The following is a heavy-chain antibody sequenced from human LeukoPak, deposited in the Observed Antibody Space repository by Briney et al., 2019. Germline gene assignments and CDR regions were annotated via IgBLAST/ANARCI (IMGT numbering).Heavy chain of an antibody. Sequence: PGGSLRLSCAGSGFTFSIHAMSWVRQAPGKGLEGVSPIGGGDTYYADSVKGRFTISRDDSQSTVHLQMNSLRAEDTAVHYCAKDWIPYNRVFDCFDFWGQGTLVTVSS. D-gene: IGHD1-1*01. J-gene: IGHJ4*02. CDR1: GFTFSIHA. V-gene: IGHV3-23*01. CDR3: AKDWIPYNRVFDCFDF. CDR2: IGGGDT.